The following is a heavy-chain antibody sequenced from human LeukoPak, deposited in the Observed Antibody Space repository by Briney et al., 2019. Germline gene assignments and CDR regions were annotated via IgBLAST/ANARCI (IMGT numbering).Heavy chain of an antibody. V-gene: IGHV4-34*01. Sequence: SETLSLTCAVYGGSFSGYYWSWIRQPPGKGLEWIGEINHSGSTNYNPSLKSRVTISVDTSKNQFSLKLSSVTAADTAVYYCARRVRRWLQFLYFDYWGQGTLVTVSS. J-gene: IGHJ4*02. CDR3: ARRVRRWLQFLYFDY. CDR1: GGSFSGYY. D-gene: IGHD5-24*01. CDR2: INHSGST.